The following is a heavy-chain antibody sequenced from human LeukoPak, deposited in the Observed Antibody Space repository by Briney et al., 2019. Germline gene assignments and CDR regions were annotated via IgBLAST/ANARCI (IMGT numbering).Heavy chain of an antibody. V-gene: IGHV3-21*01. Sequence: GGSLRLSCAASGFTFGNYNMKWVRQAPGKGLEWVSSISSSATYIYYADSVKGRFTISRDNSKKTLYLQMNSLRGEDRAVYYCARGSITMARGELVFYFDYWGQGTLVTVSS. CDR2: ISSSATYI. CDR3: ARGSITMARGELVFYFDY. CDR1: GFTFGNYN. D-gene: IGHD3-10*01. J-gene: IGHJ4*02.